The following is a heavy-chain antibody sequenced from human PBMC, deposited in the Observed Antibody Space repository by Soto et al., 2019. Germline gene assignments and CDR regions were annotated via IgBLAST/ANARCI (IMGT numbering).Heavy chain of an antibody. Sequence: PXETRSLTCTVAGCSITSYYWSWIRQPPGKGLEWIGYIYYSGSTNYNPSLKSRVTISVDTSKNQFSLKLSSVTAADTAVYYCARESYRGMDVWGQGTTVTVSS. CDR3: ARESYRGMDV. J-gene: IGHJ6*02. CDR2: IYYSGST. D-gene: IGHD3-16*02. CDR1: GCSITSYY. V-gene: IGHV4-59*01.